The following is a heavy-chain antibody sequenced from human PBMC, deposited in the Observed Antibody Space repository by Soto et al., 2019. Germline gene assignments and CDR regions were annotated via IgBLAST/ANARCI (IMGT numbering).Heavy chain of an antibody. CDR2: ISGTGGST. CDR3: AGGWGIAVAGIDY. CDR1: GFTFSSYA. D-gene: IGHD6-19*01. Sequence: EVQLLESGGGLVQPGGSLRLSCAASGFTFSSYAMSWARQAPGKGLEWVSVISGTGGSTHYADSVKGRFTISRDNSKNTLHLQMNSLRAEDTAIYYCAGGWGIAVAGIDYWGQGTLVTVSS. J-gene: IGHJ4*02. V-gene: IGHV3-23*01.